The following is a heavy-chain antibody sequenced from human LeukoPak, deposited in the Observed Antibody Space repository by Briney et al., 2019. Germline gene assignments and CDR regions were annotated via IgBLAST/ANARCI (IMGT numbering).Heavy chain of an antibody. D-gene: IGHD3-3*01. V-gene: IGHV4-4*08. CDR2: FHTSGGT. Sequence: SETLSLTCTVSGGSISSYYWSWIRQPPGKGLEWTGRFHTSGGTNYNPSLESRVTISVDTSKNQFSLKLTSVTAADTAVYYCASTVFGVTYNWFDPWGQGTLVTVSS. J-gene: IGHJ5*02. CDR3: ASTVFGVTYNWFDP. CDR1: GGSISSYY.